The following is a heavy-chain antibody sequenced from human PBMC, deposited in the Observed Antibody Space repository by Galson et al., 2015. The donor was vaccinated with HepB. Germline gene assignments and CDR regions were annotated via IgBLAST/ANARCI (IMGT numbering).Heavy chain of an antibody. CDR1: GFTFSTHA. CDR2: ISGGGTST. Sequence: SLRLSCAASGFTFSTHAMTWVRQVPGKGLEWLSTISGGGTSTYYTDSVKGRFTISRDNSKNTLYLQMRSLRAEDAAVYYCAQGYGRFESWGQGVLVTVSS. CDR3: AQGYGRFES. J-gene: IGHJ5*01. V-gene: IGHV3-23*01. D-gene: IGHD4-17*01.